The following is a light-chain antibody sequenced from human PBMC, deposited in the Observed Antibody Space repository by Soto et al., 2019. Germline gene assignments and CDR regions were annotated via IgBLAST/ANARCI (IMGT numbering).Light chain of an antibody. CDR3: ASYTSRDSLYV. CDR2: DDD. V-gene: IGLV1-51*01. J-gene: IGLJ1*01. CDR1: SSNIGGNS. Sequence: QAVVTQPPSVSAAPGQKVTISCSGSSSNIGGNSVSWYQQLPGTAPKLLIYDDDKRPSGIPDRFSGSKSGTSATLGITGFQTGDEADYYCASYTSRDSLYVFGSGTKLTVL.